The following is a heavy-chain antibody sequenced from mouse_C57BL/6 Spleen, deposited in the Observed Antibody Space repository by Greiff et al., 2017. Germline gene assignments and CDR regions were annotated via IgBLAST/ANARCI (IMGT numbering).Heavy chain of an antibody. D-gene: IGHD3-2*01. CDR3: QTAGFAY. V-gene: IGHV1-76*01. CDR2: IYPGSGNT. Sequence: QVQLQQSGAELVRPGASVKLSCKASGYTFTDYYINWVKQRPGQGLEWIARIYPGSGNTYYNEKFKGKATLTAEKSSSTAYMQLSSLTSEDSAVYFCQTAGFAYWGQGTLVTVSA. CDR1: GYTFTDYY. J-gene: IGHJ3*01.